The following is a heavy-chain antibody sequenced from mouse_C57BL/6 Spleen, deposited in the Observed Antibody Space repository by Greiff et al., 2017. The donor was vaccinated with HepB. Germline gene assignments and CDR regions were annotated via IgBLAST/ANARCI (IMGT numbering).Heavy chain of an antibody. D-gene: IGHD2-2*01. CDR3: ARMVTTAYYFDY. J-gene: IGHJ2*01. CDR2: IDPSDSYT. Sequence: QVQLQQSGAELVMPGASVKLSCKASGYTFTSYWMHWVKQRPGQGLEWIGEIDPSDSYTNYNQKFKGKSTLTVDKSSSTAYMQLSSLTSEDSAVYYCARMVTTAYYFDYWGQGTTLTVSS. CDR1: GYTFTSYW. V-gene: IGHV1-69*01.